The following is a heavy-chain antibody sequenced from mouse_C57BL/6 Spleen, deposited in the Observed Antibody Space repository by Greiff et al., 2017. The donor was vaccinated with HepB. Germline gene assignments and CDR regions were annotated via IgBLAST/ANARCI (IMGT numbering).Heavy chain of an antibody. J-gene: IGHJ2*01. Sequence: VQLQQSGAELVRPGTSVKLSCKASGYTFTSYWMHWVKQRPGQGLEWIGVIDPSDSYTNYNQKFKGKATLTVDTSSSTAYMQLSSLTSEDSAVYYCARSGIYYDYLDYWGQGTTLTVAS. V-gene: IGHV1-59*01. CDR1: GYTFTSYW. D-gene: IGHD2-4*01. CDR2: IDPSDSYT. CDR3: ARSGIYYDYLDY.